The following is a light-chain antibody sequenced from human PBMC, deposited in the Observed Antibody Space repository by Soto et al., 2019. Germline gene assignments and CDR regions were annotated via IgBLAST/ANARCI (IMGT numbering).Light chain of an antibody. CDR2: GNN. CDR3: QAHDSSLSGWV. J-gene: IGLJ3*02. Sequence: QLVLTQPPSVSGAPGQRVTISCTGSSSNIGAGYDVHWYQQLPETPPKLLIYGNNNRPSGVPDRFSGSKSGTSASLAITGLQAEDEADYYCQAHDSSLSGWVFGGGTKLTVL. V-gene: IGLV1-40*01. CDR1: SSNIGAGYD.